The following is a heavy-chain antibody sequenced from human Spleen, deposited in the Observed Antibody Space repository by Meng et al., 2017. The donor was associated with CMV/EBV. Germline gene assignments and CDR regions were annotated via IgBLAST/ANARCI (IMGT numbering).Heavy chain of an antibody. J-gene: IGHJ4*02. CDR3: ARDPGSYPDY. CDR1: GGSLSSGGYY. CDR2: IYYSGST. Sequence: SVSGGSLSSGGYYWSWIRQPPGKGLEWIGYIYYSGSTFYNPSLKSRATISIDKSKKHFSLSLDFATAADTAVYYCARDPGSYPDYWGQGTLVTVSS. D-gene: IGHD3-10*01. V-gene: IGHV4-31*03.